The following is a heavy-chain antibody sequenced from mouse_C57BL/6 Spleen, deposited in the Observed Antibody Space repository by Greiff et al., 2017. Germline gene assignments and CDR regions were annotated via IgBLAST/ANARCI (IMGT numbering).Heavy chain of an antibody. J-gene: IGHJ3*01. Sequence: EVMLVESGGGLVQPGGSLKLSCAASGFTFSDYYMYWVRQTPEKRLEWVAYISNGGGSTYYPDTVKGRFTISRDNAKNTLYLQMSRLKSEDTAMYYCARRDGYSFAYWGQGTLVTVSA. D-gene: IGHD2-3*01. CDR3: ARRDGYSFAY. CDR2: ISNGGGST. V-gene: IGHV5-12*01. CDR1: GFTFSDYY.